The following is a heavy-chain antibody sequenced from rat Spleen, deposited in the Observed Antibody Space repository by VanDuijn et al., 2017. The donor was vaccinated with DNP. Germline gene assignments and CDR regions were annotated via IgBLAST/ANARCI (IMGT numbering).Heavy chain of an antibody. Sequence: EVQLVESGGGLVQPGRSLQLSCAASGFTFSNYYMAWVRQAPKKGLEWVATISASGSRTFYPDSVKGRFTISRDNAKSTLYLQMNNLRSEDMATYYCASWGIRAYYFDSWGQGVMVTVSS. CDR3: ASWGIRAYYFDS. CDR1: GFTFSNYY. D-gene: IGHD4-3*01. CDR2: ISASGSRT. J-gene: IGHJ2*01. V-gene: IGHV5-7*01.